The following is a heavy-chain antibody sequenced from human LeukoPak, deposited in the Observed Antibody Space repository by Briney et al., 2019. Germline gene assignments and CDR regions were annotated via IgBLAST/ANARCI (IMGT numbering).Heavy chain of an antibody. V-gene: IGHV4-31*03. J-gene: IGHJ4*02. Sequence: SQTLSLTCTVSGGSISSGGYYWSWIRQHPGKGLERIGYIYYSGSTYYDPSLKSRVTISVDTSKNQFSLKLSSVTAADTAVYYCAREASVVAPSLFDYWGQGTLVTVSS. D-gene: IGHD2-15*01. CDR1: GGSISSGGYY. CDR3: AREASVVAPSLFDY. CDR2: IYYSGST.